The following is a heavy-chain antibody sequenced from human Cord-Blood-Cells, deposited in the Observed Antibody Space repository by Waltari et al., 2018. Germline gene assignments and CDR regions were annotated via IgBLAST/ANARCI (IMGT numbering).Heavy chain of an antibody. J-gene: IGHJ5*02. CDR3: ARAVVVPAAMGGNWFDP. Sequence: QVQLQQWGAGLLKPSETLSLTCAVYGGSFSGYYWSWIRQPPGKGLEWIGEINHKGGTNCNPSLKSRVTISVDTSKNQFSLKLSSVTAADTAVYYCARAVVVPAAMGGNWFDPWGQGTLVTVSS. V-gene: IGHV4-34*01. CDR2: INHKGGT. D-gene: IGHD2-2*01. CDR1: GGSFSGYY.